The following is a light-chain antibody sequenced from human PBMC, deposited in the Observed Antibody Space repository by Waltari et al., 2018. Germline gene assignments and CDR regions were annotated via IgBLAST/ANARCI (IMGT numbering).Light chain of an antibody. Sequence: QSGLTQSPSASGTPGQSVTISCSGGASNIGSYNVYWYQQLPGTAPKLIIYRDDRRPSGVPARFSGSKAVTSASLTISGLRSEDAADYYCAAWDDILTAWVFGGGTKLTVL. CDR3: AAWDDILTAWV. J-gene: IGLJ3*02. CDR1: ASNIGSYN. CDR2: RDD. V-gene: IGLV1-47*01.